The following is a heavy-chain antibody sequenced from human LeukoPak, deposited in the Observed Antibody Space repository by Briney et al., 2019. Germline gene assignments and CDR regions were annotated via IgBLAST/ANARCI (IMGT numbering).Heavy chain of an antibody. CDR1: AYTFTSYY. J-gene: IGHJ5*02. Sequence: GASVPVSCKASAYTFTSYYIHWVRQAPGQGLEYLGIIRPRGGSTDYAQKFQGRVTMTRDTSTSTVYMELSSLRSEDTAVYFCAREPPDNYWFDPWGQGTLVTVSS. V-gene: IGHV1-46*01. CDR3: AREPPDNYWFDP. CDR2: IRPRGGST. D-gene: IGHD1-14*01.